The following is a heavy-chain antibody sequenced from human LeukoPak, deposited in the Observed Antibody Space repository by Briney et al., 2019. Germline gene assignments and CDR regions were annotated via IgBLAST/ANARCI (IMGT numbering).Heavy chain of an antibody. CDR2: IYPGDSDT. J-gene: IGHJ4*02. D-gene: IGHD2-2*02. Sequence: KCGESLKISCQGSGYSFTSYWIGWVRQVPGKGLEWMGIIYPGDSDTRYSPSFQGQVTISADRSISTAYLHWSSLKASDTAIYYCARAVGYCSSTSCYRNFDYWGQGTLVTVSS. V-gene: IGHV5-51*01. CDR1: GYSFTSYW. CDR3: ARAVGYCSSTSCYRNFDY.